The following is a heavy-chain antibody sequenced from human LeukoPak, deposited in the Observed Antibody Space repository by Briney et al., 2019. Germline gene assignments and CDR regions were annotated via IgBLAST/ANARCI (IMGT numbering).Heavy chain of an antibody. D-gene: IGHD5-18*01. CDR2: ISGSGGST. CDR3: ARGGYSYGKTGRWYYYMDV. CDR1: GFTFSSYG. J-gene: IGHJ6*03. V-gene: IGHV3-23*01. Sequence: GGSLRLSCAASGFTFSSYGMSWVRQAPGKGLEWVSVISGSGGSTYYADSVKGRFTISRDNSKNTLYLQMNSLRAEDTAVYYCARGGYSYGKTGRWYYYMDVWGKGTTVTVSS.